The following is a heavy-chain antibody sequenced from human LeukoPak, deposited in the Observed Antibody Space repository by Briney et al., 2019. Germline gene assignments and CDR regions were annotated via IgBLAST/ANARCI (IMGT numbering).Heavy chain of an antibody. Sequence: GGSLRLSCAASGFTFSDYYMSWIRQAPGKGLEWVSYISSSGSTIYYADSVKGRFTISRDNAKNSLYLQMNSLRAEDTAVYYCARAQTREYYDFWSGYYPDYWGQGTLVTASS. J-gene: IGHJ4*02. CDR1: GFTFSDYY. D-gene: IGHD3-3*01. CDR2: ISSSGSTI. V-gene: IGHV3-11*04. CDR3: ARAQTREYYDFWSGYYPDY.